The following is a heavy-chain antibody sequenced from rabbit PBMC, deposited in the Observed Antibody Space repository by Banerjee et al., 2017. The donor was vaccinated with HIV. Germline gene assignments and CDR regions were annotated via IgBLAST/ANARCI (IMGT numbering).Heavy chain of an antibody. V-gene: IGHV1S40*01. CDR3: ARDLAGVIGWNFNL. Sequence: GGLVKPGGTLTLTCKASGFDFNINAMCWVRQAPGKGLEWIACINTSTGNTVYASWAKGRFTISRTSSTTVTLQMTSLTAADTATYFCARDLAGVIGWNFNLWGQGTLVTVS. CDR1: GFDFNINA. CDR2: INTSTGNT. D-gene: IGHD4-1*01. J-gene: IGHJ4*01.